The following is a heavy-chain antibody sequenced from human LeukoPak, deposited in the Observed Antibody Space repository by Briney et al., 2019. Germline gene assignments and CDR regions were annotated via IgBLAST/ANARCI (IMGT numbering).Heavy chain of an antibody. CDR1: GFTFSSYA. CDR2: ISGSGGST. Sequence: GGSLRLPCAASGFTFSSYAMSWVRQAPGKGLEWVSAISGSGGSTYYADSVKGRFTISRDNSKNTLYLQMNSLRAEDTAVYYCAHTATLAYCGGDCYADAFDIWGQGTMVTVSS. D-gene: IGHD2-21*02. V-gene: IGHV3-23*01. J-gene: IGHJ3*02. CDR3: AHTATLAYCGGDCYADAFDI.